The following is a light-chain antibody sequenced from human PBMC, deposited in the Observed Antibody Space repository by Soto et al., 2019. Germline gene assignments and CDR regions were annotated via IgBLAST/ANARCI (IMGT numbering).Light chain of an antibody. CDR3: SSYTSSSTYV. J-gene: IGLJ1*01. CDR1: SSDVGGYNY. Sequence: QSVGTQPASVSVSPGQSITISCTGTSSDVGGYNYVSWYQQHPGKAPKLIIYDVSNRPSGVSDRFSGSKSGNTASLTISGLQAEDEADYYCSSYTSSSTYVFGTGTKVTVL. CDR2: DVS. V-gene: IGLV2-14*03.